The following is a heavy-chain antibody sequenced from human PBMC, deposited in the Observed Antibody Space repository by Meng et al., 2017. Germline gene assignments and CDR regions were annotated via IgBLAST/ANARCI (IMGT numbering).Heavy chain of an antibody. CDR2: INHSGST. CDR1: GGSFSGYY. V-gene: IGHV4-34*01. D-gene: IGHD2-15*01. J-gene: IGHJ4*02. CDR3: ARGAVVVVAATLFDY. Sequence: SETLSLTCAVYGGSFSGYYWSWIRQPPGKGLEWIGEINHSGSTNYNPSLKSRVTISVDTSKNQFSLKLSSVTAADTAVYYCARGAVVVVAATLFDYWGQGTLVTVSS.